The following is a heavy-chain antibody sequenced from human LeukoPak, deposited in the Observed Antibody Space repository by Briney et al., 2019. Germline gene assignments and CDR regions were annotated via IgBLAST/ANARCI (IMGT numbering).Heavy chain of an antibody. Sequence: SETLSLTCTVSGGSISSYYWSWIRQPPGKGLEWIGYIYYSGSTNYNPSLKSRVTISVDTSKNQFSLKLSSVTAADTAVYYCAGVEWELREYFDYWGQGTPVTVSS. V-gene: IGHV4-59*01. D-gene: IGHD1-26*01. CDR3: AGVEWELREYFDY. J-gene: IGHJ4*02. CDR1: GGSISSYY. CDR2: IYYSGST.